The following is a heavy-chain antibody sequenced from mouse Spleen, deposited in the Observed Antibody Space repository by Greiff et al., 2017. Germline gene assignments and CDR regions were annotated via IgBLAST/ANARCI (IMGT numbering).Heavy chain of an antibody. J-gene: IGHJ3*01. CDR2: IDPENGDT. D-gene: IGHD1-1*01. CDR1: GFNIKDDY. CDR3: TTRDYYGSSTFAY. V-gene: IGHV14-4*01. Sequence: LVESGAELVRPGASVKLSCTASGFNIKDDYMHWVKQRPEQGLEWIGWIDPENGDTEYASKFQGKATITADTSSNTAYLQLSSLTSEDTAVYYCTTRDYYGSSTFAYWGQGTLVTVSA.